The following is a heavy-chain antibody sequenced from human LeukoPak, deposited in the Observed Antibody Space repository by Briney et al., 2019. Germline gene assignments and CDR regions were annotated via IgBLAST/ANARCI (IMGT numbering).Heavy chain of an antibody. J-gene: IGHJ4*02. CDR3: ASGSSSWYTPGY. V-gene: IGHV3-21*01. CDR2: ISSSSYI. D-gene: IGHD6-13*01. CDR1: GFTFSSYS. Sequence: GGSLRLSCAASGFTFSSYSMNWVRQAPGKGRKGVSSISSSSYIYYADSVKGRLTISRDNAKNPPYLQMNSLRAEDTAVYYCASGSSSWYTPGYWGQGTLVSVSS.